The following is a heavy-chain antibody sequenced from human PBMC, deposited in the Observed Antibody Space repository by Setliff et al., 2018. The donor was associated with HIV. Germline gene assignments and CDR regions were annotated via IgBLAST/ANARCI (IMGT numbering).Heavy chain of an antibody. Sequence: AASVKVSCKASGYTFNSYGINWVRQAPGQGLEWMGWINTVTGNPTYAQGFTGRFVFSLDTSVSTAYLQISSLKAEDSAVYYCARRMEMTPIGYWGQGTLVTVSS. D-gene: IGHD2-15*01. CDR2: INTVTGNP. CDR1: GYTFNSYG. CDR3: ARRMEMTPIGY. V-gene: IGHV7-4-1*02. J-gene: IGHJ4*02.